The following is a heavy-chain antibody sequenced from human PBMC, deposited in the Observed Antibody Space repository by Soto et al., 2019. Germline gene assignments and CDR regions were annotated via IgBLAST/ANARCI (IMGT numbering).Heavy chain of an antibody. D-gene: IGHD3-22*01. CDR2: ISYDGSNK. Sequence: HPGGSLRLSCAASGFTFSSYAMHWVRQAPGKGLEWVAVISYDGSNKYYVDSVKGRFTISRDNSKNTLYLQMNSLRAEDTAVYYCARDRDSQLMDVWGQGTTVTVSS. CDR1: GFTFSSYA. CDR3: ARDRDSQLMDV. J-gene: IGHJ6*02. V-gene: IGHV3-30-3*01.